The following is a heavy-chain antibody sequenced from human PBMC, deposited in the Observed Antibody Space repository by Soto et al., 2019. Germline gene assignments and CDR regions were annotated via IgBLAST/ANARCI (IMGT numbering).Heavy chain of an antibody. J-gene: IGHJ1*01. Sequence: ASVKVSCKASGYTFTNYGISWVRQAPGQGLEWVGWIYPYNGNTNYAQNLQGRVTMTTDTSTSTAYMELRSLTSDDTAVYYCARDNFDSSGRYLAEYFQHWGQGTLVTVSS. CDR3: ARDNFDSSGRYLAEYFQH. V-gene: IGHV1-18*04. D-gene: IGHD3-22*01. CDR1: GYTFTNYG. CDR2: IYPYNGNT.